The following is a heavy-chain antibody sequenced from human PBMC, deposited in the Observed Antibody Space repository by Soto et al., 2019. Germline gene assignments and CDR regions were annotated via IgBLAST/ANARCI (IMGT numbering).Heavy chain of an antibody. Sequence: ASVKVSCRASGYTCTSCGISWVRQAPGQGLEWMGWISAYNGNTNYAQKLQGRVTMTTDTSTSTAYMELRSLRSDDTAVYYCARDSPFTVNTRVFDYCGQGTLVIVSS. J-gene: IGHJ4*02. CDR2: ISAYNGNT. CDR1: GYTCTSCG. CDR3: ARDSPFTVNTRVFDY. V-gene: IGHV1-18*01. D-gene: IGHD4-17*01.